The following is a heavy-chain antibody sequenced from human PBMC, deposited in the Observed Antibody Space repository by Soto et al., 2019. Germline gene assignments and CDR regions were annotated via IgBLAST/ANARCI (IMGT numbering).Heavy chain of an antibody. CDR1: GYTFTGYY. CDR3: AREAYCSGGSCYPWFAP. Sequence: QVQLVQSGAEVKKTGASVKVSCKASGYTFTGYYMHWVRQAPGQGLEWMGWINPKSGDTNYAQKFQGWVTMTRDTSISTVYIELSRLTSDDTAVYYCAREAYCSGGSCYPWFAPWGQGTLVTVSS. D-gene: IGHD2-15*01. CDR2: INPKSGDT. J-gene: IGHJ5*02. V-gene: IGHV1-2*04.